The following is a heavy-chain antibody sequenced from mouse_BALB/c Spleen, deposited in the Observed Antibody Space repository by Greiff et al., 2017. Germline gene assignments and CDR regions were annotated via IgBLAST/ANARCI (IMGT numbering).Heavy chain of an antibody. CDR3: ARDGYYEVVYAMDY. D-gene: IGHD2-3*01. J-gene: IGHJ4*01. CDR1: GFTFSSYA. V-gene: IGHV5-6-5*01. CDR2: ISSGGST. Sequence: EVQLVESGGGLVKPGGSLKLSCAASGFTFSSYAMSWVRQTPEKRLEWVASISSGGSTYYPDSVKGRFTISRDNARNILYLQMSSLRSEDTAMYYCARDGYYEVVYAMDYWGQGTSVTVSS.